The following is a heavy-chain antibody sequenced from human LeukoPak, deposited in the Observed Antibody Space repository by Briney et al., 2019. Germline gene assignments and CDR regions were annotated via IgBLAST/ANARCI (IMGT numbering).Heavy chain of an antibody. V-gene: IGHV4-59*01. D-gene: IGHD3-3*01. CDR3: ARVKRQITIFGVVIYYFDY. CDR1: GGSISSYY. J-gene: IGHJ4*02. Sequence: NASETLSLTCTVSGGSISSYYWSWIRQPPGKGLEWIGYIYYSGSTNYNPSLKSRVTISVDTSKNQFSLKLSSVTAADTAVYYCARVKRQITIFGVVIYYFDYWGQGTLVTVSS. CDR2: IYYSGST.